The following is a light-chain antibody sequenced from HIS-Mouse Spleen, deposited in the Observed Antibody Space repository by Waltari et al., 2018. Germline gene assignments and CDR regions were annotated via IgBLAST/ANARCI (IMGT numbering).Light chain of an antibody. J-gene: IGLJ1*01. CDR3: CSYAGSYTGV. V-gene: IGLV2-11*01. CDR2: DVS. Sequence: QSALTQPRSLSGSPGQSVTISCTGTSSDVGGYNYVPWYQQHPGKAPKLMIYDVSKRPSGVPDRFSGSKSGNTASMTISGLQAEDEADYYCCSYAGSYTGVFGTGTKVTVL. CDR1: SSDVGGYNY.